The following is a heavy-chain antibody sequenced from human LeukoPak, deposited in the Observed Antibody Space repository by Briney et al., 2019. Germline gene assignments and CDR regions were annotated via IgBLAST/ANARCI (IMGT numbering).Heavy chain of an antibody. CDR3: ASESCSSTSCRGYFDY. Sequence: GGSLRLSCAASGFTFSSYAMSWVRQAPGKGLEWVSAISGSGGSTYYADSVKGRFTISRDNSKNTLYLQMNSLRAEDTAVYYCASESCSSTSCRGYFDYWGQGTLVTVSS. CDR1: GFTFSSYA. CDR2: ISGSGGST. D-gene: IGHD2-2*01. V-gene: IGHV3-23*01. J-gene: IGHJ4*02.